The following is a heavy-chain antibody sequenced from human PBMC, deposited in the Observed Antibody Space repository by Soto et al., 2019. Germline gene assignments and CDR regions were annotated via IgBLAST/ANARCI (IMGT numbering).Heavy chain of an antibody. Sequence: QVQLVQSGAEVKKPASSVKVSCKASGGTFSSYTISWVRQAPGQGLEWMGRIIPILGIANYAQKFQGRVTITADKSTSTAYMELSSLRSEDTAVYYSASHYSNFGFDYWRQGTLVTVSS. CDR1: GGTFSSYT. D-gene: IGHD4-4*01. V-gene: IGHV1-69*02. J-gene: IGHJ4*02. CDR3: ASHYSNFGFDY. CDR2: IIPILGIA.